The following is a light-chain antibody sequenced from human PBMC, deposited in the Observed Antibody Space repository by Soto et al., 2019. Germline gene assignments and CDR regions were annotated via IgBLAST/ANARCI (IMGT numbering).Light chain of an antibody. V-gene: IGLV2-23*02. J-gene: IGLJ2*01. CDR3: CSYAGSSAFVL. CDR1: SSDIASYNL. CDR2: EVS. Sequence: QSALTQPASVSGAPGQSVTISCTGTSSDIASYNLVSWYQQYPGKAPKLIIYEVSQRPSGDSSRFSGSKSGSTASLTISGLQAGDEATYFCCSYAGSSAFVLFGGGTQRTVL.